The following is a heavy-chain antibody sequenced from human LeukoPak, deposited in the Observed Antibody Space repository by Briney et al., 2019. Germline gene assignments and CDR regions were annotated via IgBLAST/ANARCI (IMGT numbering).Heavy chain of an antibody. Sequence: PSETLSLTCTVSGYSISSGYYWGWIRQPPGKGLEWIGSIYHSGSTYYNPSLKSRVSISVDTSKNQFSLKLSSVTAADTAVYYCARSPCSGGSCYLGVNDYWGQGTLVTVSS. V-gene: IGHV4-38-2*02. J-gene: IGHJ4*02. CDR1: GYSISSGYY. CDR3: ARSPCSGGSCYLGVNDY. CDR2: IYHSGST. D-gene: IGHD2-15*01.